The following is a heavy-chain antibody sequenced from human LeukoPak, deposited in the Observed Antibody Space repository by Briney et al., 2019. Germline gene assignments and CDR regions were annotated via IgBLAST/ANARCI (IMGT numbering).Heavy chain of an antibody. Sequence: PGRSLRLSCAASGFTFDDYAMHWVRQAPGKGLEWVANIKPDGSEKNYVDSVKGRFTISRDNAKNSLYLQMNNLRAEDTAVYYCARAGGLDYWGQGTLVTVSS. D-gene: IGHD6-25*01. J-gene: IGHJ4*02. CDR2: IKPDGSEK. V-gene: IGHV3-7*01. CDR3: ARAGGLDY. CDR1: GFTFDDYA.